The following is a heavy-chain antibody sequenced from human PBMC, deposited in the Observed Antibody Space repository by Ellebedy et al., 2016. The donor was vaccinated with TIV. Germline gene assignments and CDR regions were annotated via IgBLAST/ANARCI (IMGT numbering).Heavy chain of an antibody. J-gene: IGHJ4*02. Sequence: SLKISCAASGFTFDDYGMHWVRQAPGKGLEWVSGISWNSGKIGYADSVKGRFTISRDNAKNSLYLQMNSLRAEDTALYHCARRNDYGDYVPLDYWGRGTLVTVSS. CDR3: ARRNDYGDYVPLDY. CDR2: ISWNSGKI. V-gene: IGHV3-9*01. CDR1: GFTFDDYG. D-gene: IGHD4-17*01.